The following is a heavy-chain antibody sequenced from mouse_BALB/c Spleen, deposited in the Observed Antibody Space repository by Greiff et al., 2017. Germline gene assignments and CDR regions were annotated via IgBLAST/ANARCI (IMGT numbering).Heavy chain of an antibody. Sequence: VHVKQSGAELVKPGASVKLSCTASGFNIKDTYMHWVKQRPEQGLEWIGRIDPANGNTKYDPKFQGKATITADTSSNTAYLQLSSLTSEDTAVYSCARENAMDYWGQGTSVTVSS. CDR2: IDPANGNT. CDR3: ARENAMDY. CDR1: GFNIKDTY. V-gene: IGHV14-3*02. J-gene: IGHJ4*01.